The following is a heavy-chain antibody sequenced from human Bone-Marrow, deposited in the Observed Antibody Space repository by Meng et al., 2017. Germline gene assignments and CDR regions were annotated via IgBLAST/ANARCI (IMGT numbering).Heavy chain of an antibody. Sequence: GESLKISYAASGFTFSSYAMHWVRQAPGKGLEWVAVISYDGSNKYYADSVKGRFTISRDNSKNTPYLQMNSLRAEDTAVYYCARVLPSLAAAGPFDPWGQGTLVTVSS. J-gene: IGHJ5*02. CDR1: GFTFSSYA. CDR3: ARVLPSLAAAGPFDP. CDR2: ISYDGSNK. V-gene: IGHV3-30*04. D-gene: IGHD6-13*01.